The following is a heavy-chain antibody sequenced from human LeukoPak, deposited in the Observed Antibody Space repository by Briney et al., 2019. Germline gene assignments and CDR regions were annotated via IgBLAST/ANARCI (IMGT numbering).Heavy chain of an antibody. Sequence: GGSLRLSCAASGFTFSDHWMHWVRQAPGKGLVWVSRINNDGSTIGYADSVKGRFTISRDNARNTLYLQMNSLRAEDTAVYYCARDKEGLDGMDVWGQGTTVTVSS. V-gene: IGHV3-74*01. J-gene: IGHJ6*02. CDR1: GFTFSDHW. D-gene: IGHD3-16*01. CDR2: INNDGSTI. CDR3: ARDKEGLDGMDV.